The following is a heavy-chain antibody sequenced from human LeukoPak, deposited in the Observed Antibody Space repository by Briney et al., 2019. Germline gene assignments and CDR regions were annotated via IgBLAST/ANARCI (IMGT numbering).Heavy chain of an antibody. CDR1: GGSISSGGYY. V-gene: IGHV4-31*03. CDR2: IYYSGST. Sequence: KPSQTLSLTCTVSGGSISSGGYYWSWIRQHPGKGLEWIGYIYYSGSTYYNPSLKSRVTISVDTSKNQFSLKLSSVTAADTAVYYCARDGGYSYGTPNPIFDIWGQGTMVTVSS. CDR3: ARDGGYSYGTPNPIFDI. J-gene: IGHJ3*02. D-gene: IGHD5-18*01.